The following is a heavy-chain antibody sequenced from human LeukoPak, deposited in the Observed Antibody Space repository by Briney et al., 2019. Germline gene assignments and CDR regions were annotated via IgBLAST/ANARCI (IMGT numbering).Heavy chain of an antibody. J-gene: IGHJ4*02. CDR3: AKTWEAAAGGDY. CDR2: IWYDGSNK. D-gene: IGHD6-13*01. V-gene: IGHV3-33*06. CDR1: GFTFSSYG. Sequence: GGSLRLSCAASGFTFSSYGMHWVRQAPGKGLEWVAVIWYDGSNKYYADSVKGRFTISRDNSKNTLYLQMNSLRAEDTAVYYCAKTWEAAAGGDYWGQGTLVTVSS.